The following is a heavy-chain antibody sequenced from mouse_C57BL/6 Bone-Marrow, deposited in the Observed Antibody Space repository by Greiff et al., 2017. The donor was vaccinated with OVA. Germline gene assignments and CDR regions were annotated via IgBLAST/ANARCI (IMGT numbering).Heavy chain of an antibody. Sequence: EVHLVESGGGLVQPGESLKLSCESNEYAFPSHDMSWVRKTPEKRLELVAAINSDGGSTYYPDTMERRFIISRDNTKKTLYLQMSSLRSEDTALYYVARQGYGWYFDVWGTGTTVTVSS. D-gene: IGHD3-1*01. CDR3: ARQGYGWYFDV. CDR2: INSDGGST. V-gene: IGHV5-2*01. J-gene: IGHJ1*03. CDR1: EYAFPSHD.